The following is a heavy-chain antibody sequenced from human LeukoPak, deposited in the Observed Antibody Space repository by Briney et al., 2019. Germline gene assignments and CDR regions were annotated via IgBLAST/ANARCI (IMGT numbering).Heavy chain of an antibody. CDR1: GFTFSSYS. CDR2: ISSSSSYI. Sequence: GGSLRLSCAASGFTFSSYSMNWVRQAPGKGLEWVSSISSSSSYIYYADSVKGRFTISRDNAKNSLYLQMNSLRAEDTALYHCARAPTNWGSMAFDIWGQGTMVTVSS. D-gene: IGHD7-27*01. V-gene: IGHV3-21*04. CDR3: ARAPTNWGSMAFDI. J-gene: IGHJ3*02.